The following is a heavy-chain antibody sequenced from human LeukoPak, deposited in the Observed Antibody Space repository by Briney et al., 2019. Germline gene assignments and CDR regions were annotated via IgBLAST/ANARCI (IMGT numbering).Heavy chain of an antibody. CDR1: GGSFSGYC. D-gene: IGHD5-12*01. CDR2: INHSGCN. V-gene: IGHV4-34*01. CDR3: ARWVVDHDAFDI. J-gene: IGHJ3*02. Sequence: SETLEVTCAVYGGSFSGYCWSWVRQPPGKGLEGIGVINHSGCNNNNPSLKRRVTISVDTSKNQFSLKLSSVTAADTAVYYCARWVVDHDAFDIWGQGTMVTVSS.